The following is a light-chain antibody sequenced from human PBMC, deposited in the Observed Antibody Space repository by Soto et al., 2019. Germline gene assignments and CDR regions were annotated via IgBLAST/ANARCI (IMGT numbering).Light chain of an antibody. Sequence: HTVVTQEPSFSVSPGRTVTLTCGLSSGSVSTSYYPSWYQQTPGQAPRTLIYNTNTRSSGVPDRFSGSILGNKAALTITGAQADDESDYYCVLYMGSGISVFGGGTQLTVL. CDR1: SGSVSTSYY. CDR2: NTN. V-gene: IGLV8-61*01. CDR3: VLYMGSGISV. J-gene: IGLJ3*02.